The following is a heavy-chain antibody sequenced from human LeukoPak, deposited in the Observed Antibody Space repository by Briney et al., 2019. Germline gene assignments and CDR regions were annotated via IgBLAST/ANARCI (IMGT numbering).Heavy chain of an antibody. V-gene: IGHV3-23*01. CDR2: ISGSGGST. J-gene: IGHJ4*02. CDR3: AKRIFGVVTPSSNFDY. Sequence: PGGSLRLSCAASGFTFDDYAMHWVRQAPGKGLEWVSGISGSGGSTYYADSVKGRFTISRDNSKNTLYLQMNSLRAEDTAVYYCAKRIFGVVTPSSNFDYWGQGTLVTVSS. D-gene: IGHD3-3*01. CDR1: GFTFDDYA.